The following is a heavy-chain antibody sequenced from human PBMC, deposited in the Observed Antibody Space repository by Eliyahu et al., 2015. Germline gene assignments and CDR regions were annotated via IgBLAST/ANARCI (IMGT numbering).Heavy chain of an antibody. CDR2: IYPGDSDT. CDR1: GYSFTSYW. Sequence: EVQLVQSGAEVKKPGESLKISCKGSGYSFTSYWIGWVRQMPGEGPGWMGVIYPGDSDTRYSPSFQGQVTISADKSISTAYLQWSSLKASDTAMYYCARHSPLHSSSSTIDYWGQGTLVTVSS. J-gene: IGHJ4*02. CDR3: ARHSPLHSSSSTIDY. D-gene: IGHD6-6*01. V-gene: IGHV5-51*01.